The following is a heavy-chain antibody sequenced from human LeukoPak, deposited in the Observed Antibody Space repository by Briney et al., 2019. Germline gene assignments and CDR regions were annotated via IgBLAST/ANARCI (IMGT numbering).Heavy chain of an antibody. V-gene: IGHV3-33*01. Sequence: GGSLRLSCAASGFTFSSYGMHWVRQAPGKGLEWVAVIWYDGSNKYYADSVKGRFTISRDNSKNTLYLQMNSLRAEDTAVYCCARVQATYYDYIWGSYRWSYFDYWGQGTLVTVSS. CDR2: IWYDGSNK. CDR1: GFTFSSYG. J-gene: IGHJ4*02. CDR3: ARVQATYYDYIWGSYRWSYFDY. D-gene: IGHD3-16*02.